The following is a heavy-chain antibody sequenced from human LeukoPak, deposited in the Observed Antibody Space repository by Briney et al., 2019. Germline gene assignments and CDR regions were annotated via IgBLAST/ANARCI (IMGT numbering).Heavy chain of an antibody. CDR1: GGSFSGYY. D-gene: IGHD5-18*01. CDR3: ARGSDTAMVTGFDY. V-gene: IGHV4-34*01. Sequence: SETLSLTCAVYGGSFSGYYWSWIRQPPGKGLEWIGEINHSGSTNYNLSLKSRVTISVDTSKNQFSLKLSSVTAADTAVYYCARGSDTAMVTGFDYWGQGTLVTVSS. J-gene: IGHJ4*02. CDR2: INHSGST.